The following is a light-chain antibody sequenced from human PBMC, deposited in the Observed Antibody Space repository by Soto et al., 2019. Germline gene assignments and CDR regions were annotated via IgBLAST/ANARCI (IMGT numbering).Light chain of an antibody. CDR3: CSYAGSYTFYV. CDR1: SSDVGGYNY. Sequence: QSALTQPRSVSGSPGQSVTISCTGTSSDVGGYNYVSWYQQQPGKAPKLMIYDVSKRPSGVPDRFSGSKSGNTASLTISGLHAEDEADYYCCSYAGSYTFYVFGTGTKLTVL. J-gene: IGLJ1*01. CDR2: DVS. V-gene: IGLV2-11*01.